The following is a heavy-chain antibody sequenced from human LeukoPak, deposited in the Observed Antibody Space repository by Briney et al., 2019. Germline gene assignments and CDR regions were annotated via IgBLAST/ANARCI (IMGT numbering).Heavy chain of an antibody. CDR1: GFTFSSYS. J-gene: IGHJ4*02. CDR3: ARGYYYDSSGIIPDY. V-gene: IGHV3-21*01. D-gene: IGHD3-22*01. CDR2: LSSSSSHI. Sequence: PGGSLRLSCAGSGFTFSSYSMNWVRQAPGTGLEWVSSLSSSSSHIYYADSVKGRFTISRDNAKNTLYLQMNSLRAEDTAVYYCARGYYYDSSGIIPDYWGQGTLVTVSS.